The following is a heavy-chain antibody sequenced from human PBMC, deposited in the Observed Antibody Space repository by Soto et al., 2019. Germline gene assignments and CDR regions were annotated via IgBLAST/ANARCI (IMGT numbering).Heavy chain of an antibody. D-gene: IGHD2-2*01. Sequence: QVQLVESGGGVVQPGRSLRLSCAASGFTFSSYGMHWVRQAPGKGLEWVAVIWYDGSNKYYADSVKGRFTISRDNSKNTLYLQMNSLRAEDTAVYYCARDWGYCSSTSCYDLEGFYYWGQGTLVTVSS. J-gene: IGHJ4*02. V-gene: IGHV3-33*01. CDR3: ARDWGYCSSTSCYDLEGFYY. CDR2: IWYDGSNK. CDR1: GFTFSSYG.